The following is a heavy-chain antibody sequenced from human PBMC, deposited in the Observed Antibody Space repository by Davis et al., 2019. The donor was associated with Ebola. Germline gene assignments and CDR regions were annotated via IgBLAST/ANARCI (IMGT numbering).Heavy chain of an antibody. V-gene: IGHV3-30*02. J-gene: IGHJ6*03. Sequence: GESLKISCAASGFTFSGSAMHWVRQAPGKGLEWVAIIRYDGNNKNYADSLKGRFTISRDNSKNTLYLQMNSLRAEDTAVYYCAKVPYYYYMDVWGKGTTVTVSS. CDR1: GFTFSGSA. CDR2: IRYDGNNK. CDR3: AKVPYYYYMDV.